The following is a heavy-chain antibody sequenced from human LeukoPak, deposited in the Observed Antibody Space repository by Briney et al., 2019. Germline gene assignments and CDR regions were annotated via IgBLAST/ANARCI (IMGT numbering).Heavy chain of an antibody. V-gene: IGHV3-43*01. D-gene: IGHD3-10*01. Sequence: GGSLRLSWAASGFTFDDYNMHWVRQVPGRGLEWVSLVSWDGTVTYYRDSVEGRFTISRDNSKNFLYLQMNSLKSEDAGFYFCAKGGVTIITKKDYLEYWGPGTLVTVSS. CDR1: GFTFDDYN. CDR3: AKGGVTIITKKDYLEY. CDR2: VSWDGTVT. J-gene: IGHJ4*02.